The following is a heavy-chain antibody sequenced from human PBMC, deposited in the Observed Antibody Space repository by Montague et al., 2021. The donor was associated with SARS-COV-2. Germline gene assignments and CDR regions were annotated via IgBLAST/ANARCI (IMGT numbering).Heavy chain of an antibody. CDR2: ISRSSDTI. Sequence: SLRLSCAASGFTFSSFALNWVRQAPGKGLEWVSYISRSSDTIYYADSVKGRFTISRDNAKNLLYLQMDSLRDEDTAVYYCARALSSQGSFQWGYYFDSWGQGTLVTVSS. D-gene: IGHD1-26*01. CDR3: ARALSSQGSFQWGYYFDS. J-gene: IGHJ4*02. V-gene: IGHV3-48*02. CDR1: GFTFSSFA.